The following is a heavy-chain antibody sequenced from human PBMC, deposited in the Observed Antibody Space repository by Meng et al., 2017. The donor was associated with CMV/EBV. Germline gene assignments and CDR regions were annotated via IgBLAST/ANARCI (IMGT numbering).Heavy chain of an antibody. Sequence: ASVKVSYKASGYTFTGYYMHWVRQAPGQGLEWMGWINPNSGGTNYAQKFQGRVTMTRDTSISTAYMELSSLRSEDTAVYYCARAYCGGDCSRMDVWGQGTTVTVS. D-gene: IGHD2-21*01. CDR1: GYTFTGYY. V-gene: IGHV1-2*02. CDR3: ARAYCGGDCSRMDV. J-gene: IGHJ6*02. CDR2: INPNSGGT.